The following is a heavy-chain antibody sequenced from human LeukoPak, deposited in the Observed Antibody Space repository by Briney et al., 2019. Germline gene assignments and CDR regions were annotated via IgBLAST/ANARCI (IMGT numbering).Heavy chain of an antibody. Sequence: PGGSLRLSCAASGFTFSNAWMSWVRQAPGKGLEWVAVISYDGSNKYYADSVKGRFTISRDNSKNTLYLQMNSLRAEDTAVYYCAKTPFPFSSGWDYFDYWGQGTLVTVSS. CDR3: AKTPFPFSSGWDYFDY. J-gene: IGHJ4*02. CDR2: ISYDGSNK. V-gene: IGHV3-30*18. CDR1: GFTFSNAW. D-gene: IGHD6-19*01.